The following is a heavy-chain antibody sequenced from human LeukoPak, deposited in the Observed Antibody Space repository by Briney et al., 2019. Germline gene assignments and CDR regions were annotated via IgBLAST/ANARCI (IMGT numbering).Heavy chain of an antibody. V-gene: IGHV4-34*01. D-gene: IGHD5-24*01. CDR3: ARGRRW. J-gene: IGHJ4*02. CDR2: INDSGST. Sequence: SETLSLTCAVYGGSFSGYYWTWIRQPPGKGLEWIGEINDSGSTNYNPSLKGRLIISVDTSKNQFSLKLTSVTAADTAVYYCARGRRWWGQGSLVTVSS. CDR1: GGSFSGYY.